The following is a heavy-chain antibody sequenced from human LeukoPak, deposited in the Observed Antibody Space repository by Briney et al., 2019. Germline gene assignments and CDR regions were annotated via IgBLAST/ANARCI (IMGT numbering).Heavy chain of an antibody. CDR2: ISYDGSNK. J-gene: IGHJ4*02. CDR3: ARDNSGYFDY. CDR1: GFTFSNYW. V-gene: IGHV3-30-3*01. D-gene: IGHD4-23*01. Sequence: GGSLRLSCAASGFTFSNYWMSWVRQAPGKGLEWVAVISYDGSNKYYADSVKGRFTISRDNSKNTLYLQMNSLRAEDTAVYYCARDNSGYFDYWGQGTLVTVSS.